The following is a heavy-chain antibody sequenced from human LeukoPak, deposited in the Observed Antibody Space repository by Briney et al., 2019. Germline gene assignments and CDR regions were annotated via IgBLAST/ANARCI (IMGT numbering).Heavy chain of an antibody. CDR3: ARGLREPWIQLWLYKGNWFDP. J-gene: IGHJ5*02. D-gene: IGHD5-18*01. CDR1: GFTFSSYS. Sequence: GGSLRLSCAASGFTFSSYSMNWVRQAPGKGLEWVSSISSSSSYVYYADSVKGRFTISRDNAKNSLYLQMNSLRAEDTAVYYCARGLREPWIQLWLYKGNWFDPWGQGTLVTVSS. CDR2: ISSSSSYV. V-gene: IGHV3-21*01.